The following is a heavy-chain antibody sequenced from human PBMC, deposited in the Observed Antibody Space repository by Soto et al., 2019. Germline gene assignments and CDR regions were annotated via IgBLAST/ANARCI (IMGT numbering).Heavy chain of an antibody. D-gene: IGHD2-21*01. CDR1: GFTFSSYS. CDR3: ARDSRHDRTYCGGDCPDYYYMDV. V-gene: IGHV3-21*01. Sequence: GGSLRLSCAASGFTFSSYSMNWVRQAPGKGLEWVSSISSSSSYIYYADSVKGRFTISRDNAKNSLYLQMNSLRAEDTAVYYCARDSRHDRTYCGGDCPDYYYMDVWGKGTTVTVSS. CDR2: ISSSSSYI. J-gene: IGHJ6*03.